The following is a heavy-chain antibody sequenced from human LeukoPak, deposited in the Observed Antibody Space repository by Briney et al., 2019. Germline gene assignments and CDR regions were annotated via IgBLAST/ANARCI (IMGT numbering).Heavy chain of an antibody. Sequence: GRSLRLSCAASGFTFSSYAMHWVRQAPGKGLEWVAVISYDGSNKYYADSVKGRFTISRDNSKNTLYLQMNSLRAEDTAVYYCARNRYSSSWLSDYWGQGTLVTVSS. CDR3: ARNRYSSSWLSDY. CDR1: GFTFSSYA. J-gene: IGHJ4*02. CDR2: ISYDGSNK. V-gene: IGHV3-30-3*01. D-gene: IGHD6-13*01.